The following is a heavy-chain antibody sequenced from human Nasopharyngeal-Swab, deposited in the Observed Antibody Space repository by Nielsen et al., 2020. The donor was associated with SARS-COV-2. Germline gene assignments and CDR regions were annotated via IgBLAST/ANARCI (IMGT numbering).Heavy chain of an antibody. Sequence: SVKVSCKASGGTFSSYAISWVRQAPGQGLEWMGGIIPIFGTANYAQKLQGRVTMTTDTSTSTAYMELRSLRSDDTAVYYCARDTSYYMDVWGKGTTVTVSS. V-gene: IGHV1-69*05. CDR3: ARDTSYYMDV. CDR1: GGTFSSYA. CDR2: IIPIFGTA. D-gene: IGHD3-16*01. J-gene: IGHJ6*03.